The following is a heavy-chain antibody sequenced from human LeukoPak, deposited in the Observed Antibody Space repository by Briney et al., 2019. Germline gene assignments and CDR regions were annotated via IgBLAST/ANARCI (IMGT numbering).Heavy chain of an antibody. D-gene: IGHD6-25*01. CDR2: ISYDGGNK. Sequence: GGSLRLSCAASGFTFSSYGMHWVRQAPGKGLEWVAVISYDGGNKYYADSVKGRFTISRDNSKNTLYLQMNSLRAEDTGVYYCAREAGSADHWGQGTLVTVSS. CDR3: AREAGSADH. J-gene: IGHJ4*02. CDR1: GFTFSSYG. V-gene: IGHV3-30*03.